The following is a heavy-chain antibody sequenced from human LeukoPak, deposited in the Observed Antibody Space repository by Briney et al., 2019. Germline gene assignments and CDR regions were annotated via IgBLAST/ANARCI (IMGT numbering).Heavy chain of an antibody. V-gene: IGHV4-34*01. CDR3: ARDSRIVGASVPAGPRSYDAFNI. Sequence: GSLRLSCAASGFTFSSYAMSWVRQPPGKGLEWIGEIDHSGSTNYNPSLKSRVTISVDTSKNQFSLKLSSVTAADTAVYYCARDSRIVGASVPAGPRSYDAFNIWGQGTMVTVSS. D-gene: IGHD1-26*01. CDR2: IDHSGST. J-gene: IGHJ3*02. CDR1: GFTFSSYA.